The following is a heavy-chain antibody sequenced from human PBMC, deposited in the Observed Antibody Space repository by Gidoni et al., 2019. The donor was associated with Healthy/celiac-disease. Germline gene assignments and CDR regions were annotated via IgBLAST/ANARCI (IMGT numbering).Heavy chain of an antibody. D-gene: IGHD3-22*01. CDR1: GFTFSNAW. CDR3: TTVDYYDSSGYFDY. CDR2: IKSKTDGGTT. Sequence: EVQLVESGGGLVKPGGSLRLSCAASGFTFSNAWMSWVRQAPGKGLEWVGRIKSKTDGGTTDYAAPVKGRFTISRDDSKNTLYLQMNSLKTEDTAVYYCTTVDYYDSSGYFDYWGQGTLVTVSS. J-gene: IGHJ4*02. V-gene: IGHV3-15*01.